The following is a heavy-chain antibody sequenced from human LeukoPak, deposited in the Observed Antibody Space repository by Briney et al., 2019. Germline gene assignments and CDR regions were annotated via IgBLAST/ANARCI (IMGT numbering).Heavy chain of an antibody. CDR1: GFTVSSNY. CDR3: ARAQPGGFLERMMGAFGI. D-gene: IGHD3-3*01. Sequence: GGSLRLSCAASGFTVSSNYMSWVRQAPGKGLEWVSVIYSGGSTYYADSVKGRFTISRDNSKNTLYLQMNSLRAEDTAVYYCARAQPGGFLERMMGAFGIWGQGTMVTVSS. V-gene: IGHV3-53*01. J-gene: IGHJ3*02. CDR2: IYSGGST.